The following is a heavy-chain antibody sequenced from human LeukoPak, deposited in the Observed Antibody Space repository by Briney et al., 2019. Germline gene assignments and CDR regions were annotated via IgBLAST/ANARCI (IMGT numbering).Heavy chain of an antibody. CDR3: ARDGGRRHYYGSGLRDAFDI. J-gene: IGHJ3*02. CDR1: GFTFSTYT. D-gene: IGHD3-10*01. Sequence: QSGGSLRLSCAASGFTFSTYTMSWVRQAPGKGLEWVSAISGSGGSTYYADSVKGRFTISRDNAKNSLYLQMNSLRAEDTAVYYCARDGGRRHYYGSGLRDAFDIWGQGTMVTVSS. V-gene: IGHV3-23*01. CDR2: ISGSGGST.